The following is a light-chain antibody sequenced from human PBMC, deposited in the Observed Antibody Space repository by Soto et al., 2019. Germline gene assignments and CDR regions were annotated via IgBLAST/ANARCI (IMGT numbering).Light chain of an antibody. CDR3: TSYADTRNFGVV. V-gene: IGLV1-40*01. CDR1: SSNIGAGYD. CDR2: GNS. Sequence: QSVLTQPPSVSGAPGQRVTISCTGSSSNIGAGYDVHWYQQLPGTAPKLLIYGNSNRPSGVPDRFSGSKSGTSASLAITGLQAEDEADYYCTSYADTRNFGVVFGGGTKLTVL. J-gene: IGLJ2*01.